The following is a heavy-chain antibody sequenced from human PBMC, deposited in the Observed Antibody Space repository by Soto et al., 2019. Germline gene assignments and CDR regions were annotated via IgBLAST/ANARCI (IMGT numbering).Heavy chain of an antibody. CDR3: ARAKGLVTVTTSWFDP. J-gene: IGHJ5*02. Sequence: SETLSLTCTVSGGSISTYYWSWIRQPPGKGLEWIGYIYYSGSTYYNPSLKSRVSISADTSKNQFSLKLSSVTAADTAVYYCARAKGLVTVTTSWFDPWGQGTLVTVSS. V-gene: IGHV4-59*08. D-gene: IGHD4-17*01. CDR1: GGSISTYY. CDR2: IYYSGST.